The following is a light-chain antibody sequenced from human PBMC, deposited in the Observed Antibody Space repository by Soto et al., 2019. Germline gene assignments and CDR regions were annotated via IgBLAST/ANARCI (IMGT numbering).Light chain of an antibody. V-gene: IGLV2-8*01. Sequence: QSALTQPPSASGSPGQSVTISCTGTSSDVGGYKYVSWYQQHPGKAPKLMIYEVSKRPSGVPDRFSGSKSGNTASLTVSGLQAEDEADYYCSSYADSILGVFGGGTKLTVL. CDR2: EVS. CDR1: SSDVGGYKY. CDR3: SSYADSILGV. J-gene: IGLJ3*02.